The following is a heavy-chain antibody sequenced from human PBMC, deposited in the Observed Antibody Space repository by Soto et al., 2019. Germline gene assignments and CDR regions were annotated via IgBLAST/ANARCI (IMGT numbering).Heavy chain of an antibody. CDR2: ISSSSTYT. CDR1: GFTFSDYY. J-gene: IGHJ5*02. Sequence: QVQLVESGGGLVKPGGSLRLSCEASGFTFSDYYMTWIRQAPGKGLEWVSYISSSSTYTQYADSVKRRFTISTDNAKNFLYRQMNSLRAEDTAVFHCAEWSGLGSSVDPNWFDPWGQGTLVTVSS. D-gene: IGHD3-10*01. CDR3: AEWSGLGSSVDPNWFDP. V-gene: IGHV3-11*05.